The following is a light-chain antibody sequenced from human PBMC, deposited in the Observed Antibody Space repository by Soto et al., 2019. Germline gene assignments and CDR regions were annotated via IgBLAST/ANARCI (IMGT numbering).Light chain of an antibody. CDR2: RDN. J-gene: IGLJ3*02. V-gene: IGLV1-44*01. Sequence: QSVLTQPPSASGTSGQRVTISCSGSASNIGSDAVNWYQQVPGTAPKLLIYRDNRRPSGVPDRFSGSKSGTSASLAISGLQSEDEADYYCAAWDDSLNGWVFGGGTKVTVL. CDR1: ASNIGSDA. CDR3: AAWDDSLNGWV.